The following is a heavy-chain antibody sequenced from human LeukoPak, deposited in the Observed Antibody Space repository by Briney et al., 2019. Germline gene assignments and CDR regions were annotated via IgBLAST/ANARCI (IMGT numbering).Heavy chain of an antibody. Sequence: WASVKVSCKASGGTFSSYAISWVRQDPGQGLEWMGGIIPIFGTANYAQKFQGRVTITADESTSTAYMELSSLRSEDTAVYYCAREPGYCSGGSCYNWGQGTLVTVSS. CDR3: AREPGYCSGGSCYN. CDR2: IIPIFGTA. D-gene: IGHD2-15*01. J-gene: IGHJ4*02. CDR1: GGTFSSYA. V-gene: IGHV1-69*13.